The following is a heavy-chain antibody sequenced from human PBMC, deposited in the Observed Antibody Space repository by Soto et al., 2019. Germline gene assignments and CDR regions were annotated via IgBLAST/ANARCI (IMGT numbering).Heavy chain of an antibody. CDR2: INHSGST. CDR3: AICFVVAASSDPYDYYYYGMDV. J-gene: IGHJ6*02. Sequence: SETLSLTCAVYGGSFSGYYWSWIRQPPGKGLEWIGEINHSGSTNYNPSLKSRVTISVDTSKNQFSLKLSSVTAADTAVYYCAICFVVAASSDPYDYYYYGMDVWGQGTTVTVSS. D-gene: IGHD3-16*01. CDR1: GGSFSGYY. V-gene: IGHV4-34*01.